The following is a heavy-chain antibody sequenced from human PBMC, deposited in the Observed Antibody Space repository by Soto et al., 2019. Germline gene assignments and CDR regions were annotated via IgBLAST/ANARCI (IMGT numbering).Heavy chain of an antibody. CDR1: GGTFSSYA. CDR2: IIPIFGTA. D-gene: IGHD2-8*01. V-gene: IGHV1-69*01. Sequence: QVQLVQSGAEVKKPGSSVKVSCKASGGTFSSYAISWVRQAPGQGLEWMGGIIPIFGTANYAQKFQGRVTSTAVESTNTAYMELSSLRSEDTAVYDCASLRLVYASYYYYYGMDVWGQGTTVTVSS. J-gene: IGHJ6*02. CDR3: ASLRLVYASYYYYYGMDV.